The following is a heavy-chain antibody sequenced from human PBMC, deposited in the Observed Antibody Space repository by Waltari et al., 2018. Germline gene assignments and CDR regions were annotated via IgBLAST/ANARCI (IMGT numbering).Heavy chain of an antibody. Sequence: QVQLVESGGGVVQPGRSLRLSCAASGFTFSSYAMHWVRQAPGKGLEWVAVISYDGSNKYYAGSVKGRFTSSRDNSKNTLYLQMNSRRAEDTAVDYCARTYSSSWYFDYWGQGTLVTVSS. CDR1: GFTFSSYA. CDR3: ARTYSSSWYFDY. J-gene: IGHJ4*02. D-gene: IGHD6-13*01. CDR2: ISYDGSNK. V-gene: IGHV3-30-3*01.